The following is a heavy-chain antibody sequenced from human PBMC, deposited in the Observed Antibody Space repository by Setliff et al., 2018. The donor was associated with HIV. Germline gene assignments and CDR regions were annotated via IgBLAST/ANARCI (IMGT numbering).Heavy chain of an antibody. CDR2: INSYNGNT. J-gene: IGHJ6*02. CDR1: GYTFTTYG. Sequence: ASVKVSCKASGYTFTTYGVNWVRQAPGQGLERMGWINSYNGNTKFAQKFQGRVTMTTDTSTTTAFMELRSLKADDTGIYYCSRSVVPPYYYYGMDVWGQGTTVTVSS. V-gene: IGHV1-18*04. D-gene: IGHD3-10*01. CDR3: SRSVVPPYYYYGMDV.